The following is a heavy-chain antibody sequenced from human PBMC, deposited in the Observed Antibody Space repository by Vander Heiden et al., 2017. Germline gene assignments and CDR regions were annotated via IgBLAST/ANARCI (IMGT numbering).Heavy chain of an antibody. J-gene: IGHJ4*02. CDR2: INGDGSST. Sequence: VQLVESGGGLLQPGGSLRLSCAASGFTFRSYWMHWVRQTPGMGLVWVSRINGDGSSTSYADSVKGRFTISRDNARNTLYLQMNGLRAEDTAVYYCARGDMSGAPTAMETFWGQGSLVTVSS. CDR3: ARGDMSGAPTAMETF. CDR1: GFTFRSYW. D-gene: IGHD5-18*01. V-gene: IGHV3-74*01.